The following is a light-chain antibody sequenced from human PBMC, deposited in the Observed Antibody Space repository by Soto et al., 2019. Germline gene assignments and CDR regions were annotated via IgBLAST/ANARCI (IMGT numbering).Light chain of an antibody. J-gene: IGKJ2*03. Sequence: IQMTQSPSSLSASVGDRVTITCRASQSVNTNLHWYQHRPGKAPNILISHASSLQSGVPSRFSGSGSGTDFTLTIRSLQREDFATYYCQQSYITQYSFGQGTTLEI. CDR2: HAS. CDR1: QSVNTN. V-gene: IGKV1-39*01. CDR3: QQSYITQYS.